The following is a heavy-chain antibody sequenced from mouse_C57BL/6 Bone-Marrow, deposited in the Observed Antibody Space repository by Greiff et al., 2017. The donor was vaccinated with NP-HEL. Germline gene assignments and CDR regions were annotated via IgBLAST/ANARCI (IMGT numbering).Heavy chain of an antibody. Sequence: VMLVESGAELARPGASVKLSCKASGYTFTSYGISWVKQRTGQGLEWIGEIYPRSGNTYYNEKFKGKATLTADKASSTAYMELRSLTSEDSAVYFCAREDIITTVVGGQGTTLTVSS. CDR2: IYPRSGNT. V-gene: IGHV1-81*01. CDR3: AREDIITTVV. J-gene: IGHJ2*01. D-gene: IGHD1-1*01. CDR1: GYTFTSYG.